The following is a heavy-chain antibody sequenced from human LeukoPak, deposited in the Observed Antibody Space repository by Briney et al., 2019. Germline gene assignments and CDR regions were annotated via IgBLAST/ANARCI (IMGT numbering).Heavy chain of an antibody. CDR3: AKGYGESHFDS. CDR2: IRYDGSIQ. D-gene: IGHD5-18*01. J-gene: IGHJ4*02. Sequence: GGSLTLSCTASGFTFRSYGMHLVRQAPGKGLEWVAFIRYDGSIQYYAHSVKGRFNISRDNSNNTLYLQMNTLRGDDTAVYFCAKGYGESHFDSWGQGTLVTVSS. CDR1: GFTFRSYG. V-gene: IGHV3-30*02.